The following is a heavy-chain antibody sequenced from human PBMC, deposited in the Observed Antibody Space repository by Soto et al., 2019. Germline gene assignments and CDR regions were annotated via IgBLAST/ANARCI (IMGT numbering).Heavy chain of an antibody. J-gene: IGHJ4*02. CDR1: GFTFSSYG. D-gene: IGHD1-7*01. Sequence: GGSLRLSCAASGFTFSSYGMHWVRQAPGKGLEWVAVISYDGSNKYYADSVKGRFTISRDNSENTLYLQMNSLRAEDTAVYYCAKDPNWNYYFDYWGQGTLVTVSS. V-gene: IGHV3-30*18. CDR3: AKDPNWNYYFDY. CDR2: ISYDGSNK.